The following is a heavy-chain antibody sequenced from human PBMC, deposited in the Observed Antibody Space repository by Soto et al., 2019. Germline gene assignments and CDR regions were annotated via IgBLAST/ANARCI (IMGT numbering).Heavy chain of an antibody. D-gene: IGHD2-21*02. Sequence: PSETLSLTCTVSGGSISSGGYYWSWIRQHPGKGLEWIGYIYYSGITNYNPSLKSRATISGDTSNNQFSLKLSSVTAADTAVYYCARDTELDVVVTAPDYWGQGTLLTVSS. CDR2: IYYSGIT. CDR1: GGSISSGGYY. V-gene: IGHV4-31*03. CDR3: ARDTELDVVVTAPDY. J-gene: IGHJ4*02.